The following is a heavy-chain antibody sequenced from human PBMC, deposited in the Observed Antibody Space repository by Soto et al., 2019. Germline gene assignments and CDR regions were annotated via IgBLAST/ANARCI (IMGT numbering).Heavy chain of an antibody. V-gene: IGHV3-74*01. CDR2: INPAGTIT. D-gene: IGHD3-3*01. CDR1: GFPFSPYW. Sequence: MQMVESGGGSVQPGASLRLSCAASGFPFSPYWMHWVRQTPGKGLVWVSRINPAGTITNYADSVEGRFNISRENADSALFLPMNSLSAEDTAIYYCTRDTVGLRDTWGQGTLVTVSS. CDR3: TRDTVGLRDT. J-gene: IGHJ5*02.